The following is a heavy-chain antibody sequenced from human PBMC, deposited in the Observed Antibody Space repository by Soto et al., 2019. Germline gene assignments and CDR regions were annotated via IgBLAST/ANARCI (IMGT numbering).Heavy chain of an antibody. CDR3: AKEKAAPGGAFDI. CDR1: GFTFRSYG. CDR2: ISGSGGTT. Sequence: PGGSLRLSCAASGFTFRSYGMSWVRQAPGKGLEWVSTISGSGGTTYYADSVKGRFTISRDNSKNTLYLQMNSLSAEDTAVYYCAKEKAAPGGAFDIWGQGTMVTVSS. V-gene: IGHV3-23*01. J-gene: IGHJ3*02. D-gene: IGHD6-13*01.